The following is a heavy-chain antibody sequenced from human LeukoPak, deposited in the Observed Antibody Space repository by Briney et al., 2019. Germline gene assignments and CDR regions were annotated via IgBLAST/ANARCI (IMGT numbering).Heavy chain of an antibody. V-gene: IGHV1-3*01. Sequence: ASVKVSCKPSGYIFTPHHIHWMRQAPGQGLELLGWVSAANNPEYSQKFQGRVVITRDESATTSYLELNSLRSEDTAVYYCAMSVEMPPIPSFDYWGQGTLVTVSS. D-gene: IGHD5-24*01. CDR3: AMSVEMPPIPSFDY. J-gene: IGHJ4*02. CDR2: VSAANNP. CDR1: GYIFTPHH.